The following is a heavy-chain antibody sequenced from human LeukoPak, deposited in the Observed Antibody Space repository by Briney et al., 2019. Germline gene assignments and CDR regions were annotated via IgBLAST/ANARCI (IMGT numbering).Heavy chain of an antibody. CDR3: ARERDIVEVPAAPAIAGY. D-gene: IGHD2-2*01. J-gene: IGHJ4*02. CDR1: GYTFTGYY. CDR2: INPNSGGT. Sequence: AASVKVSCKASGYTFTGYYMHWVRQAPGQGLEWMGWINPNSGGTNYAQKFQGRVTMTRDTSISTAYMEVSRLRSDDTAVYYCARERDIVEVPAAPAIAGYWGQGTLVTVSS. V-gene: IGHV1-2*02.